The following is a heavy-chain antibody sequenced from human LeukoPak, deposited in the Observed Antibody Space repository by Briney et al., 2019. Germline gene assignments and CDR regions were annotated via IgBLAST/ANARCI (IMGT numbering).Heavy chain of an antibody. J-gene: IGHJ4*02. CDR3: ARRTMVGAGFDY. V-gene: IGHV3-20*04. Sequence: PGGSLRLSCVASGFTFDDYGMSWVRQAPGKGLEWVSGINWNGGSTGYADSVKGRFTISRDSAKNSLYVQIQSLRADDTPLYYCARRTMVGAGFDYWGQGTLVTVSS. CDR2: INWNGGST. CDR1: GFTFDDYG. D-gene: IGHD2-15*01.